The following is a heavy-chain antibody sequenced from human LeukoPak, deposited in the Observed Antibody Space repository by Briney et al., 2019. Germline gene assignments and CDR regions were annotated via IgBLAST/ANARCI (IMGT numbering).Heavy chain of an antibody. CDR3: ARGGWLMLFDY. V-gene: IGHV4-39*07. CDR1: GGSISSSSYY. D-gene: IGHD3-16*01. CDR2: IYYSGST. J-gene: IGHJ4*02. Sequence: SETLSLTCTVSGGSISSSSYYWGWIRQPPGKGLEWIGSIYYSGSTYYNPSLKSRVTISVDTSKNQFSLKLSSVTAADTAVYYCARGGWLMLFDYWGQGTLVTVSS.